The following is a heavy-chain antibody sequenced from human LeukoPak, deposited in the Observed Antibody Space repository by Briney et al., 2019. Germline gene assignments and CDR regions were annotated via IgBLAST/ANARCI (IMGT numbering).Heavy chain of an antibody. CDR2: FSPSGGGT. V-gene: IGHV3-23*01. CDR1: GFTFSNYA. J-gene: IGHJ4*01. CDR3: VREGFYFFDF. Sequence: GGSLRLSCAASGFTFSNYAMSWVRQAPGKGLEWVSAFSPSGGGTYYADSVRGRFTIFRDNAKDSVYLQMNSLRAEDSATYYCVREGFYFFDFWGQGTLVTVSS.